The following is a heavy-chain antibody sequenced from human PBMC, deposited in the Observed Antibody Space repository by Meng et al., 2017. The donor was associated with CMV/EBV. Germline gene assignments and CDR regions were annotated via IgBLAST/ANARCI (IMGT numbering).Heavy chain of an antibody. J-gene: IGHJ3*02. CDR1: GFTFSSYG. Sequence: GESLKISCAASGFTFSSYGMHWVRQAPGKGLEWVAFIRYDGSNKYYADSVKGRFTISRENAKNSLYLQMNSLRAGDTAVYYCARAAYYDFWSGYWGDAFDIWGQGTMVTVSS. D-gene: IGHD3-3*01. CDR2: IRYDGSNK. CDR3: ARAAYYDFWSGYWGDAFDI. V-gene: IGHV3-30*02.